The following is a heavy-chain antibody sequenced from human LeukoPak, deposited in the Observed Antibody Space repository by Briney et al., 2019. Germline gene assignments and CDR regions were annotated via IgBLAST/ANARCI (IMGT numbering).Heavy chain of an antibody. V-gene: IGHV4-34*01. CDR2: INHSGST. CDR1: GGSFSGYY. D-gene: IGHD3-10*01. J-gene: IGHJ5*02. Sequence: SETLSLTCAVYGGSFSGYYWSWIRQPPGKGLEWIGEINHSGSTNYNPSLKSRVTISVDTSKNRFSLKLSSVTAADTAVYYCARDVGRWFDPWGQGTLVTVSS. CDR3: ARDVGRWFDP.